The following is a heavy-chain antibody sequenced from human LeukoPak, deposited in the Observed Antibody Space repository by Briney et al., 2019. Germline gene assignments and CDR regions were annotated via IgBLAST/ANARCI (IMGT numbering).Heavy chain of an antibody. J-gene: IGHJ4*02. CDR2: ISYDGGNR. CDR3: ATDGTPLRVGEVFFDN. Sequence: GGSLRLSCAAPGFNFNNYAMHWVRQAPGKGLEWVAVISYDGGNRYYADSVKGRFTISRDNSKNTLYLEMNSLRAEDTAVYYCATDGTPLRVGEVFFDNWGQGTLVTVSS. CDR1: GFNFNNYA. V-gene: IGHV3-30*04. D-gene: IGHD3-10*01.